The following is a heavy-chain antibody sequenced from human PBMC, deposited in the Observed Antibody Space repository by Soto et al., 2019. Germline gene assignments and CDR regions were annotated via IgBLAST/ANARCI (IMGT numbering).Heavy chain of an antibody. CDR1: GGSISSGGYS. J-gene: IGHJ4*02. Sequence: QLQLQESGSGLVKPSQTLSLTCAVSGGSISSGGYSWSWIRQPPGKGLEWIGYIYHSGSTYYNPSLTSRVTISVDRSKNQCSLKLSSVTAADTAVYYCARENNVLPGGYFDYWGQGTLVTVSS. D-gene: IGHD3-10*01. V-gene: IGHV4-30-2*01. CDR3: ARENNVLPGGYFDY. CDR2: IYHSGST.